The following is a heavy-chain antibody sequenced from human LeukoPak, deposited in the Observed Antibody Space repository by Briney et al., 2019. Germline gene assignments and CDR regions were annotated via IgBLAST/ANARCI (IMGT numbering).Heavy chain of an antibody. CDR1: GHSFNAYY. J-gene: IGHJ4*02. CDR3: STEDKYCTGANCGVF. Sequence: GASMKVSFKASGHSFNAYYIHWVRQAPGQGLQWMGRIDPNSGDTKYTQKFQGRVSMTRDTSISTAYMELSSLRPDDTAVYYCSTEDKYCTGANCGVFWGQGTLVTVSS. D-gene: IGHD2-8*02. V-gene: IGHV1-2*06. CDR2: IDPNSGDT.